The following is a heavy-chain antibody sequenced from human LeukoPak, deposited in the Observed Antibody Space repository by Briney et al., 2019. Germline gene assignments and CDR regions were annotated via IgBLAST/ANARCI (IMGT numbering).Heavy chain of an antibody. CDR2: LYTSGRT. V-gene: IGHV4-4*07. J-gene: IGHJ4*02. CDR1: GFSISSFY. Sequence: SETLSLTCTVSGFSISSFYWSWIRQPAGMGLEWIARLYTSGRTEYNPSLKSRVTMSLDTSKNQFSLKLSSVTAADTAVYYCAREAIAVAGYAFDYWGQGTLVTVSS. CDR3: AREAIAVAGYAFDY. D-gene: IGHD6-19*01.